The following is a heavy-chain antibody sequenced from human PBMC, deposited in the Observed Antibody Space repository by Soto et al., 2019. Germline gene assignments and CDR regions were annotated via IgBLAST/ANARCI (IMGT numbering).Heavy chain of an antibody. V-gene: IGHV3-23*01. CDR1: GFTFSNYA. J-gene: IGHJ4*02. CDR3: AKDQGSSWYEIDY. CDR2: ISGSGGST. Sequence: EVQLLESVGGLVQPGGSLRLSCAASGFTFSNYAVTWVRQAPGKGLEWVSTISGSGGSTYYADSVKGRFTISRDNSKNTLYLQMNSPRAEDTAVYYCAKDQGSSWYEIDYWGQGTLVTVSS. D-gene: IGHD6-13*01.